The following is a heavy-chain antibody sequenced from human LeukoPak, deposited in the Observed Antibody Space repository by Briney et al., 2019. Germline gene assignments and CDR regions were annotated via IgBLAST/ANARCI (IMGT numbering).Heavy chain of an antibody. V-gene: IGHV3-74*01. CDR3: ARAVSGWQAIDY. D-gene: IGHD6-19*01. Sequence: QTGGSRRLSCAASGLTFSSSWMYWVCQAPGKGLVWVSDINSDGSNTRYADSVRGRFTISRDNAKEMVHLQMNSLRAEDTAVYYCARAVSGWQAIDYWGQGTLVTVSS. J-gene: IGHJ4*02. CDR1: GLTFSSSW. CDR2: INSDGSNT.